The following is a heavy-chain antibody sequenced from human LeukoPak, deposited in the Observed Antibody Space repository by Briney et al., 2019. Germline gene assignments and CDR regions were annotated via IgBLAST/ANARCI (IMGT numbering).Heavy chain of an antibody. CDR1: LFTLINYL. CDR2: LSEDGGGT. Sequence: GGALRVSRVVPLFTLINYLMYGVRPAPGRGVEGVARLSEDGGGTSYVDSVKGRFTISRDNTKNSLYLQMSSLRVEDTAVYFCARDGTAPGLYFDLWGQGTLVTVSS. CDR3: ARDGTAPGLYFDL. J-gene: IGHJ4*01. D-gene: IGHD6-13*01. V-gene: IGHV3-7*01.